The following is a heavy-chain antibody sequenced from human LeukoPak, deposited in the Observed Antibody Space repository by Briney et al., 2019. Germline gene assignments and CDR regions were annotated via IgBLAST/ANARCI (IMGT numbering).Heavy chain of an antibody. J-gene: IGHJ4*02. Sequence: GGSLRLSCAASGFIFSNYWMSWVRQAPGKGLEWVAKIKPDGSEKYYVDSLKGRFTISRDNAKNSLYLQMNSLRVEDTAVYYCARGGNSSWDYWGQGALVTVSS. CDR2: IKPDGSEK. D-gene: IGHD6-6*01. CDR1: GFIFSNYW. CDR3: ARGGNSSWDY. V-gene: IGHV3-7*01.